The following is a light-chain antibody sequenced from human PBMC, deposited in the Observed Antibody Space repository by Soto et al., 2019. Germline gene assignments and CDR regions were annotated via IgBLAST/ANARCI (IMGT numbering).Light chain of an antibody. J-gene: IGKJ1*01. V-gene: IGKV1-39*01. Sequence: DIQLTQSPSFLSASVGDRVTITCGASQDMSNYLAWYQQKPGKAHKPLIFAASSLQSGVPSRFSGSRSGPALTITISSLQPEDCQTYDGQQSYGSPPTFGQGTKVDI. CDR1: QDMSNY. CDR2: AAS. CDR3: QQSYGSPPT.